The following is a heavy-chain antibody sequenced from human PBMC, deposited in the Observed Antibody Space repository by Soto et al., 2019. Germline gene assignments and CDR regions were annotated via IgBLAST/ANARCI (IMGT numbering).Heavy chain of an antibody. CDR1: RVTLSSYW. CDR3: ARAPYSSGWWGFDY. V-gene: IGHV3-74*01. Sequence: PEGSLRLTCAASRVTLSSYWMQWVRQAPGKGLVWVSRINSDGSSTSYAASVKGRFTISRDNAKNTLYLQMNSLRPEDTAVYYCARAPYSSGWWGFDYWGQGT. CDR2: INSDGSST. D-gene: IGHD6-19*01. J-gene: IGHJ4*02.